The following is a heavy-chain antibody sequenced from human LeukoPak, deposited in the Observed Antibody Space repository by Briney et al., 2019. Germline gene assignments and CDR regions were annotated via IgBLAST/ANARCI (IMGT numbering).Heavy chain of an antibody. D-gene: IGHD6-6*01. V-gene: IGHV3-48*03. J-gene: IGHJ4*02. CDR1: GFTFSSYE. CDR2: ISSSGSTI. CDR3: ARVYSSSSLDY. Sequence: GGSLRLSCAASGFTFSSYEMNWVRQAPGKGLEWVPYISSSGSTIYYADSVKGRFTISRDNAKNSLYLQMNSLRAEDTAVYYCARVYSSSSLDYWGQGTLVTVSS.